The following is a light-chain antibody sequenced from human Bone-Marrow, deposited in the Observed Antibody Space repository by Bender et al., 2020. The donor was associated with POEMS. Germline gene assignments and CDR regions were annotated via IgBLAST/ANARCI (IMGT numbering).Light chain of an antibody. CDR3: AAWEDSRNGWV. J-gene: IGLJ3*02. CDR1: SSNIGTNP. Sequence: QSVLTPPPSASGTPGQRVTISCSGSSSNIGTNPVNWYQQLPGTAPKLLIYINNQRPSGVPDRFSGSKSGTSASLAISGLQSEDEADYYCAAWEDSRNGWVFGGGTKLTVL. V-gene: IGLV1-44*01. CDR2: INN.